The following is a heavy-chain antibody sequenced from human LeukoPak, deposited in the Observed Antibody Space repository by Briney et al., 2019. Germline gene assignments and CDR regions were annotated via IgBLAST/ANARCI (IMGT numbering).Heavy chain of an antibody. CDR2: IYPSGGST. J-gene: IGHJ4*02. CDR1: GYTFTSYY. CDR3: ARDRYYYDSSGYIRGISFDY. V-gene: IGHV1-46*01. Sequence: ASVKVSCKASGYTFTSYYMHWVRQAPGQGLEWMGIIYPSGGSTSYAQKFQGRVTMTRDTSTSTVYMELSSLRSEDTAVYYCARDRYYYDSSGYIRGISFDYWGQGTLVTVSS. D-gene: IGHD3-22*01.